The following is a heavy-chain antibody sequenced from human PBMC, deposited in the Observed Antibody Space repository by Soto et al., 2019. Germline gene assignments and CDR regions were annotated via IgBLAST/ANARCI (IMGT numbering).Heavy chain of an antibody. V-gene: IGHV1-2*04. Sequence: ASVKVSCKASGYTFTGYYMHWVRQAPGQGLEWMGWINPNSGGTNYAQKFQGWVTMTRDTSISTAYMELSRLRSDDTAVYYCARDYRVFLGGFPTLSYYGRDVGGKGPRFT. J-gene: IGHJ6*04. CDR3: ARDYRVFLGGFPTLSYYGRDV. CDR2: INPNSGGT. D-gene: IGHD3-16*01. CDR1: GYTFTGYY.